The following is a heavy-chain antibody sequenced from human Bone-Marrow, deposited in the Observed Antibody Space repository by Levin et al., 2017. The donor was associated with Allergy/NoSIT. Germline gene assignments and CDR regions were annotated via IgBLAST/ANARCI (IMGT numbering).Heavy chain of an antibody. J-gene: IGHJ4*02. D-gene: IGHD1-26*01. CDR1: GFTFSRYR. CDR2: ITVDGNAK. V-gene: IGHV3-33*08. Sequence: GGSLRLSCVGSGFTFSRYRMNWVRQAPGKGLEWLAVITVDGNAKYYADSLKGRFTISRDNARDTLSLQMDSLRPEDTAVYYCARGSRSYPWYVFDYWGQGTLVTVSS. CDR3: ARGSRSYPWYVFDY.